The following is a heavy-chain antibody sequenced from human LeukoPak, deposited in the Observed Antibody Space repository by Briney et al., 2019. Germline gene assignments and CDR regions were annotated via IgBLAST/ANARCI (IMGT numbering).Heavy chain of an antibody. V-gene: IGHV3-9*03. CDR2: ISWNSGSI. CDR3: AKDSCGWLAYFDY. CDR1: GFTFVDYA. J-gene: IGHJ4*02. D-gene: IGHD6-19*01. Sequence: PGGSLRLSCAASGFTFVDYAMHWVRQAPGKGLEWVSGISWNSGSIGYADSVKGRFTISRDNAKNSLYLQMNSLRAEDMALYYCAKDSCGWLAYFDYWGQGTLVTVSS.